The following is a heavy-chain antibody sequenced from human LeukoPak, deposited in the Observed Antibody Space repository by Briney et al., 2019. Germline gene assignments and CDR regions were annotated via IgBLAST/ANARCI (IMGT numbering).Heavy chain of an antibody. Sequence: SETLSLTCTVSGGSISSYYGTWIRQPPGKGLEWIGYLDYSGSTNYNPSLKSRVTISVDTSKNQFSLKLSSVTAADTAVYYCARDRLQLQSWGQGTLVTVSS. CDR3: ARDRLQLQS. V-gene: IGHV4-59*01. D-gene: IGHD1-1*01. CDR2: LDYSGST. CDR1: GGSISSYY. J-gene: IGHJ5*02.